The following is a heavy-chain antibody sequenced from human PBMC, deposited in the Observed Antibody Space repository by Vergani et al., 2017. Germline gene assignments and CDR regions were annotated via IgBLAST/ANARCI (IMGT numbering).Heavy chain of an antibody. CDR2: IYYSGST. CDR3: ARALTMVRGPPDAFDI. Sequence: QVRLQESGPGLVKPSETLSLTCSVSGGSISSYYWSWIRQPPGKGLEWIGYIYYSGSTNYNPSLKSRVTISVDTSKNQFSLKLSSVTAADTAVYYCARALTMVRGPPDAFDIWGQGTMVTVSS. J-gene: IGHJ3*02. V-gene: IGHV4-59*01. CDR1: GGSISSYY. D-gene: IGHD3-10*01.